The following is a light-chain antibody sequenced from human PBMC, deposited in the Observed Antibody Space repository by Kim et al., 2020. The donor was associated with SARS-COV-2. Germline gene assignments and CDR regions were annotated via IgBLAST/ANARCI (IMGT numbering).Light chain of an antibody. CDR2: KAS. CDR3: QQYKSYPRT. J-gene: IGKJ1*01. CDR1: QNIITW. Sequence: DIQMTQSPSTLSASVGERVTITCRASQNIITWMAWYQQKPGKAPKLLIYKASNLETGVPSRFSGSGSGTEFTLTISSLQPDDFAVYHCQQYKSYPRTFGQGTKVDIK. V-gene: IGKV1-5*03.